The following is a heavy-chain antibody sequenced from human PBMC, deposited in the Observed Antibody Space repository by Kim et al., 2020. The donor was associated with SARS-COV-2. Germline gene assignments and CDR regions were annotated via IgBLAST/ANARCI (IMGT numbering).Heavy chain of an antibody. V-gene: IGHV4-39*01. J-gene: IGHJ4*02. D-gene: IGHD1-26*01. CDR3: ARSSGSYSEIDY. Sequence: SYNPSLKSRVTISVDTSKNQFSLKLTSVTAADTAVYYCARSSGSYSEIDYWGQGTLVTVSS.